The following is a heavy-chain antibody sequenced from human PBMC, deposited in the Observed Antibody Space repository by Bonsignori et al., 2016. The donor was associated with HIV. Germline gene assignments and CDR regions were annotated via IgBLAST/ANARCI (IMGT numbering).Heavy chain of an antibody. J-gene: IGHJ4*02. D-gene: IGHD1-26*01. V-gene: IGHV4-38-2*02. CDR2: IYHSGST. CDR1: GFSITTGYY. CDR3: ARDAVGATAIDY. Sequence: QVEMQESGPGLVKPSETLSLTCGVSGFSITTGYYWGWIRQPPGKGLEWIGNIYHSGSTHYSSSLKSRITISVDTSKNQFSLNLRPVTAADTAVYYCARDAVGATAIDYWGQGILVTVSS.